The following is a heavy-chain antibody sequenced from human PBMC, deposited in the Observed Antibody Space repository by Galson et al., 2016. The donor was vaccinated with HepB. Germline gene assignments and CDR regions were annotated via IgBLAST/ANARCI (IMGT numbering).Heavy chain of an antibody. J-gene: IGHJ6*03. Sequence: TLSLTCSVSGGSISSGGYYWTWIRQYQGKGLEWVGYIYYSGSAYYNPSLKSRIIISLDKSKKQFSLKLSPVTAADTAMYFCASVSKFADFPCSGSRCQDYFYHMVVWGKGTTVTVSS. D-gene: IGHD2-2*01. CDR2: IYYSGSA. CDR1: GGSISSGGYY. CDR3: ASVSKFADFPCSGSRCQDYFYHMVV. V-gene: IGHV4-31*03.